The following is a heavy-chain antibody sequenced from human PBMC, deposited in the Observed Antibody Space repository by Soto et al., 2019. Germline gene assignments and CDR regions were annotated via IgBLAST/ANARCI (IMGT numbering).Heavy chain of an antibody. CDR1: GFTFSSYA. J-gene: IGHJ6*02. V-gene: IGHV3-30-3*01. Sequence: QVQLVESGGGVVQPGRSLRLSCAASGFTFSSYAMHWVRQAPGKGLEWVAVISYDGSNKYYADSVKGRFTISRDNSKNPLYLQMNSLRAEDTAVYYCARGHHLTVTTIGLLGMDVWGQGTTVTVSS. CDR2: ISYDGSNK. D-gene: IGHD4-17*01. CDR3: ARGHHLTVTTIGLLGMDV.